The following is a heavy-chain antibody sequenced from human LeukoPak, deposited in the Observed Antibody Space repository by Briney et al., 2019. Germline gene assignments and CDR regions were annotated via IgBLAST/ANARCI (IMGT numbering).Heavy chain of an antibody. CDR1: GFTFSIYW. D-gene: IGHD6-6*01. CDR3: ARIRPGNYFDY. CDR2: IKEDGSEE. J-gene: IGHJ4*02. V-gene: IGHV3-7*01. Sequence: GGSLRLSCTASGFTFSIYWTSCVRQAAGKGLEWVASIKEDGSEEHYVDSVKGRFTISRDDARNSVHVQRNSLRAEDTAVYFCARIRPGNYFDYGGQGALVTVSS.